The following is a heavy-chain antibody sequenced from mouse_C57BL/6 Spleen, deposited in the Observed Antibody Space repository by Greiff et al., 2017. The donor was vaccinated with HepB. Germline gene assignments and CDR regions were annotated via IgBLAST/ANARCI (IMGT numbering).Heavy chain of an antibody. J-gene: IGHJ2*01. D-gene: IGHD2-2*01. CDR1: GYAFTNYL. CDR3: ARDAGWLRADY. V-gene: IGHV1-54*01. CDR2: INPGSGGT. Sequence: VQLQQSGAELVRPGTSAKVSCKASGYAFTNYLIEWVKQRPGQGLEWIGVINPGSGGTNYNEKFKGKATLTADKSSSTAYMQLSSLTSEDSAVYFCARDAGWLRADYWGQGTTLTVSS.